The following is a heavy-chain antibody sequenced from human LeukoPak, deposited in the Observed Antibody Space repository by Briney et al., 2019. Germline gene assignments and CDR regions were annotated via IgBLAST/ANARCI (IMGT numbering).Heavy chain of an antibody. V-gene: IGHV3-23*01. CDR2: ISGSGGST. D-gene: IGHD6-13*01. J-gene: IGHJ4*02. Sequence: GGSLRLSCAASGFTFSSYAMSWVRQAPGKGLEWVSAISGSGGSTYYADSVKGRFTISRDNSKSTLYLQMSSLRVEDTAIYYCVKGSAAVRPYYFDYWGQGTLVTVSS. CDR1: GFTFSSYA. CDR3: VKGSAAVRPYYFDY.